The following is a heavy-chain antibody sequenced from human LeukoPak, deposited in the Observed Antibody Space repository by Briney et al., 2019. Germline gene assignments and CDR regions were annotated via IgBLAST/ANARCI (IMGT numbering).Heavy chain of an antibody. CDR3: ARDGGSYYGSGSYYNFDWLDP. CDR1: GFTFSSYW. Sequence: GGSLRLSCAASGFTFSSYWMHWVRQAPGKGLVWVSRINSDGSTTTYADSVKGRFTISRDNAKNTVYLQMNSLRAEDTAVYYCARDGGSYYGSGSYYNFDWLDPWGQGTLVTVSS. CDR2: INSDGSTT. J-gene: IGHJ5*02. D-gene: IGHD3-10*01. V-gene: IGHV3-74*01.